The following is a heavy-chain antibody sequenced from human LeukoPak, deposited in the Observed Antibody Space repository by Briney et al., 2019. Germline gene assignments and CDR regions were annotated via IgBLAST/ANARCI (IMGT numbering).Heavy chain of an antibody. Sequence: PGRSLRLSCAASGFTFDDSAMHWVRQAPGKGLEWVSGISWDSGSIVYADSVKGRFTISRDNAKNSLYLQMNSLRAEDMALYYCAEDSHSDIFGAFDIWGQGTMVTVSS. CDR1: GFTFDDSA. D-gene: IGHD3-3*02. J-gene: IGHJ3*02. CDR3: AEDSHSDIFGAFDI. V-gene: IGHV3-9*03. CDR2: ISWDSGSI.